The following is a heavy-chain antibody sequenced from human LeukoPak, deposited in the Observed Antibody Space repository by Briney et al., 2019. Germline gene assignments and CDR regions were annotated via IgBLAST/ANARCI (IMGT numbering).Heavy chain of an antibody. J-gene: IGHJ4*02. Sequence: GGSLRLFCAASGFTFSSYGMHWVRQAPGKGLEWVAVISYDGSNKYYADSVKGRFTISRDNSKNTLYLQMNSLRAEDTAVYYCAKDTSSRADYWGQGTLVTVSS. CDR1: GFTFSSYG. V-gene: IGHV3-30*18. D-gene: IGHD3-16*01. CDR3: AKDTSSRADY. CDR2: ISYDGSNK.